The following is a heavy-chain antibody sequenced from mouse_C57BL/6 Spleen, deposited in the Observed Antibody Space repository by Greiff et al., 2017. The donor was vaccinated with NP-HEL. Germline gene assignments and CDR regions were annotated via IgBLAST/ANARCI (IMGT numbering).Heavy chain of an antibody. D-gene: IGHD2-4*01. CDR3: ARRRITTYFDV. CDR1: EYEFPSHD. CDR2: INSDGGST. V-gene: IGHV5-2*03. Sequence: EVKVEESGGGLVQPGESLKLSCESNEYEFPSHDMSWVRKTPEKRLELVAAINSDGGSTYYPDTMERRFIISRDNTKKTLYLQMSSLRSEDTALYYCARRRITTYFDVWGTGTTVTVSS. J-gene: IGHJ1*03.